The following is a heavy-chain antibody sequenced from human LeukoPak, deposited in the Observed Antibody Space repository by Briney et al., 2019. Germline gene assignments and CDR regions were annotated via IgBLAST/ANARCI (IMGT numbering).Heavy chain of an antibody. CDR1: GFTFSSYS. V-gene: IGHV3-21*01. Sequence: GVSLTLSCAASGFTFSSYSMNWVRQAPGKGLEWVSSISSSSSYIYYADSVKGRFTISRDNAKNSLYLQMNSLRAEDTAVYYCARDGSSSGYYLFDYWGQGTLVTVSS. D-gene: IGHD3-22*01. CDR2: ISSSSSYI. CDR3: ARDGSSSGYYLFDY. J-gene: IGHJ4*02.